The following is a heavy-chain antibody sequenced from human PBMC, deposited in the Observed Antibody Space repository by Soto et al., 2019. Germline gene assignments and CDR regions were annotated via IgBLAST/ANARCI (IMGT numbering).Heavy chain of an antibody. CDR2: ITSNGGST. V-gene: IGHV3-64*01. CDR3: ASRYCGGGGCMYFEY. J-gene: IGHJ4*02. D-gene: IGHD2-15*01. CDR1: GFTFTNYA. Sequence: EVHLVESGGGLVQPGGSLRLSCAASGFTFTNYAMHWVRQAPGKGLEYVSAITSNGGSTYYANSVKGRFTISRDNSKNTVDLHMGSLRAEDMAVYFCASRYCGGGGCMYFEYWGQGALVTVSS.